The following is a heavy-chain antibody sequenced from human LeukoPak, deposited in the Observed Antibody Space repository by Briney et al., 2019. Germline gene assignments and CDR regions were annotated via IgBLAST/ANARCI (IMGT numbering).Heavy chain of an antibody. J-gene: IGHJ4*02. V-gene: IGHV4-4*07. D-gene: IGHD6-13*01. CDR2: IYTSGST. CDR3: ARAYSSSWYLDY. CDR1: GGSISSYY. Sequence: SETLSLTCTVSGGSISSYYWSWTRQPAGKGLEWIGRIYTSGSTNYNPSLKSRVTISVDKSKNQFSLKLSSVTAADTAVYYCARAYSSSWYLDYWGQGTLVTVSS.